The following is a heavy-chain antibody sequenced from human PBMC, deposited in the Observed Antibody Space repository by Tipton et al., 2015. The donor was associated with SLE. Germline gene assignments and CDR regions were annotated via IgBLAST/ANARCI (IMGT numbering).Heavy chain of an antibody. CDR1: GFIFSNYW. CDR3: ARGRLFDD. CDR2: IKQDGSEK. Sequence: PRLSCAASGFIFSNYWMSWVRQAPGKGLEWVANIKQDGSEKYYGDSVKGRFTISRDNAKNSLYLQMNTLRAEDTAVYYCARGRLFDDWGQGTLATVSS. J-gene: IGHJ4*02. V-gene: IGHV3-7*03.